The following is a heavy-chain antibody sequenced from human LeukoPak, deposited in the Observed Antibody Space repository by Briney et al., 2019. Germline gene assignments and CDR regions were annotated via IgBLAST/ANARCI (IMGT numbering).Heavy chain of an antibody. D-gene: IGHD3-10*01. CDR1: GFTFSSYG. CDR2: ISGSGGST. Sequence: GGSLRLSCAASGFTFSSYGMSWVRQAPGKGLEWVSAISGSGGSTYYADSVKGRFTISRDNSKNTLYLQMNSLRAEDTAVYYCAKDTHWSTMVRAYFDYWGQGTLVTVSS. CDR3: AKDTHWSTMVRAYFDY. J-gene: IGHJ4*02. V-gene: IGHV3-23*01.